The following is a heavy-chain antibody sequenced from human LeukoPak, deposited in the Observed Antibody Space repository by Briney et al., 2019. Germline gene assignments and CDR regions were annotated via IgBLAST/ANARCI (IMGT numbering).Heavy chain of an antibody. V-gene: IGHV3-23*01. CDR3: ARHPYYYDSSGYYYGSSPDY. D-gene: IGHD3-22*01. CDR2: ISGSGGST. J-gene: IGHJ4*02. Sequence: PGGSLRLSCAASGFTFSSYAMSWVRQAPGKGLEWVSAISGSGGSTYYADSVKGRFTISRDNAKNSLYLQMNSLRAEDTALYYCARHPYYYDSSGYYYGSSPDYWGQGTLVTVSS. CDR1: GFTFSSYA.